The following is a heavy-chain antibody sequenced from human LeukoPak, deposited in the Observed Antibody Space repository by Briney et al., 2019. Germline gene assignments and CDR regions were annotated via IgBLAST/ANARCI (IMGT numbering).Heavy chain of an antibody. V-gene: IGHV1-2*02. D-gene: IGHD3-10*01. J-gene: IGHJ6*03. CDR2: INPNSGGT. CDR1: GYTFTGYY. Sequence: ASVKVSCKASGYTFTGYYMHWVRQAPGQGLQWMGWINPNSGGTNYAQKFQGRVTMTRDTSISTAYMELSRLRSDDTAVYSCARDRAAGYYYMVVWSKGTTVTVSS. CDR3: ARDRAAGYYYMVV.